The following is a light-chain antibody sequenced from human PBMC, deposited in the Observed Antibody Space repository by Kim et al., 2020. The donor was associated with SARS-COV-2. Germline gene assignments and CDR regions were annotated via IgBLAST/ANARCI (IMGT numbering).Light chain of an antibody. CDR2: GNF. CDR1: SSNIGAGYD. J-gene: IGLJ3*02. Sequence: RVTISCTGSSSNIGAGYDVHWYRQLPGTAPKLLIYGNFNRPSGVPDRFSGSKSGTSASLAITGLQAEDEADYYCQSYDTRLSGWVFGGGTQLTVL. CDR3: QSYDTRLSGWV. V-gene: IGLV1-40*01.